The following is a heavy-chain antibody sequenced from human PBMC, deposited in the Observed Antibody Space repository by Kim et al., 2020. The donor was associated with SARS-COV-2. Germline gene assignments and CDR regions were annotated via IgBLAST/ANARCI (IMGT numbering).Heavy chain of an antibody. CDR1: GFTFSSYG. V-gene: IGHV3-33*01. D-gene: IGHD5-12*01. CDR2: IWYDGSNK. J-gene: IGHJ4*02. Sequence: GGSLRLSCVASGFTFSSYGMHWVRQAPGKGLEWVAVIWYDGSNKYYADSVKGRFTISRDNSKNTLYLQMNSLRAEDTAVYYCATAPSGVDYWGQGTLVTVSS. CDR3: ATAPSGVDY.